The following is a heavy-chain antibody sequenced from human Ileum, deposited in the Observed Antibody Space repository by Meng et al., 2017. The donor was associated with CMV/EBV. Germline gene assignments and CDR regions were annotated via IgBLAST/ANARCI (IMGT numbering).Heavy chain of an antibody. D-gene: IGHD3-16*01. CDR3: ARSLYYSSYYFDY. CDR2: IYWDEDK. V-gene: IGHV2-5*02. CDR1: GFSFSTGGVG. J-gene: IGHJ4*02. Sequence: QISLKESGAPLVKPTQSLSPTSAFSGFSFSTGGVGVGWIRQPPGKDLEWLALIYWDEDKGYSQSLKRRLTITQDTSKNQVVLTMTHVDPVDTATYFCARSLYYSSYYFDYWGQGTLVTVSS.